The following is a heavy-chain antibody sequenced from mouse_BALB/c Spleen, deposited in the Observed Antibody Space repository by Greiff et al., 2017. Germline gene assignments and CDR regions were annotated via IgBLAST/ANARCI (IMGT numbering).Heavy chain of an antibody. J-gene: IGHJ2*01. V-gene: IGHV3-2*02. CDR2: ISYSGST. CDR3: ARSGTARATKYFDY. D-gene: IGHD3-2*01. CDR1: GYSITSDYA. Sequence: DVQLQESGPGLVKPSQSLSLTCTVTGYSITSDYAWNWIRQFPGNKLEWMGYISYSGSTSYNPSLKSRISITRDTSKNQFFLQLNSVTTEDTATYYCARSGTARATKYFDYWGQGTTLTVSS.